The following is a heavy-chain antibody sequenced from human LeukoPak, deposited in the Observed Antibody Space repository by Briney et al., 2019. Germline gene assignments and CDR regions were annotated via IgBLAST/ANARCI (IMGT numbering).Heavy chain of an antibody. J-gene: IGHJ4*02. CDR3: ARDRRYYGSGSYYSPFDY. CDR2: ISAYNGNT. CDR1: GYTFTSYG. V-gene: IGHV1-18*01. D-gene: IGHD3-10*01. Sequence: GASVKVSCKASGYTFTSYGISWVRQAPGQGLEWMGWISAYNGNTNYAQKLQGRVTMTTDTSTSTAYMELRSLRSDDTAVYYCARDRRYYGSGSYYSPFDYWGQGTLVTVSS.